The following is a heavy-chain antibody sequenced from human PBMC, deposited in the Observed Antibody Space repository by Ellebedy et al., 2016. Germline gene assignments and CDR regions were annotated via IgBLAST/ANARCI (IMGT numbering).Heavy chain of an antibody. V-gene: IGHV4-59*08. D-gene: IGHD2-8*01. CDR3: ARAFSPHCSSGVCYMAYYFDY. CDR1: GGSISSYY. CDR2: IYYSGGT. J-gene: IGHJ4*02. Sequence: SETLSLTCTVSGGSISSYYWSWIRQPPGKGLESIGYIYYSGGTNYNPSLESRVTLSVDTSKNQFSLKLSSVTAADTAVYYCARAFSPHCSSGVCYMAYYFDYWGQGTLVTVSS.